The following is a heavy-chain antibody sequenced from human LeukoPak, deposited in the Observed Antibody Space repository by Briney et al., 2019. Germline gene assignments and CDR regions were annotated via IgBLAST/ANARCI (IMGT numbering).Heavy chain of an antibody. CDR2: IEPSDSYT. Sequence: GESLKISCKGSGYSFTSYWISWVRQMPGKGLEWMGRIEPSDSYTNYSPSFQGHVTISADKSISTAYLQWSSLKASDTAVYYCARTAPYDFHNSYWGQGTLVTVSS. CDR1: GYSFTSYW. D-gene: IGHD3-3*01. CDR3: ARTAPYDFHNSY. V-gene: IGHV5-10-1*01. J-gene: IGHJ4*02.